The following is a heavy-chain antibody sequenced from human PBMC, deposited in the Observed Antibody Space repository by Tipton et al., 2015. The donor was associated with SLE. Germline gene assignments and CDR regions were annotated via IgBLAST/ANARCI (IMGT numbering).Heavy chain of an antibody. J-gene: IGHJ5*02. CDR3: ARADPKWELSP. Sequence: TLSLTCTVSGGSISSGDYYWSWIRQPPGKGLEWIGYIYYSGSTYYNPSLKSRVTISVDTSKNQFSLKLSSVTAADTAVYYCARADPKWELSPWGQGTLVTVSS. D-gene: IGHD1-26*01. CDR1: GGSISSGDYY. CDR2: IYYSGST. V-gene: IGHV4-30-4*01.